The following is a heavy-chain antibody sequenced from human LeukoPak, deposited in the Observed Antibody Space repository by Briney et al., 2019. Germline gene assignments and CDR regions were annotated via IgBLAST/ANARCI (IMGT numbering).Heavy chain of an antibody. D-gene: IGHD3-3*01. J-gene: IGHJ5*02. V-gene: IGHV1-46*01. Sequence: ASVKVSCKASGYTFTSYYMHWVRQAPGQGLEWMGRINPSGGSTSYAQKFQGRVTMTRDTSTSTVYMELSSLRSEDTAVYYCARDLPEGYYDFWSGPYGWFDPWGQGTLVTVSS. CDR1: GYTFTSYY. CDR2: INPSGGST. CDR3: ARDLPEGYYDFWSGPYGWFDP.